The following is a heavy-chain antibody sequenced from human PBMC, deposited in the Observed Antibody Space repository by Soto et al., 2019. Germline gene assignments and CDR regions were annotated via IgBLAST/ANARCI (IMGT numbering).Heavy chain of an antibody. V-gene: IGHV5-51*01. J-gene: IGHJ4*02. Sequence: GESLKISCRNSGYSFTSHWIAWVRPMPGKGLEWMGAIYPGGSDTRYSPSFQGQVTISADKSINTAYLQWSSLKASDTALYYWVSSYDHSFEYWGQGALVTVSS. CDR1: GYSFTSHW. D-gene: IGHD5-12*01. CDR2: IYPGGSDT. CDR3: VSSYDHSFEY.